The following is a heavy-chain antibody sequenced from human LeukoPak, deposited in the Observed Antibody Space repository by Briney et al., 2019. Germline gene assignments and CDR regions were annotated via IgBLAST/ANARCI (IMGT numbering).Heavy chain of an antibody. D-gene: IGHD3-22*01. CDR2: ISAYNGNT. V-gene: IGHV1-18*01. CDR1: GYTFTSYG. J-gene: IGHJ6*02. Sequence: ASVKVSCKASGYTFTSYGISWVRQAPGQGLEWMGWISAYNGNTNYAQKLQGRVTMTTDTSTSTAYMELRSLRSDDTAVYYCARSDPYDSSGYLYYYYGMDVWGQGTTVTVSS. CDR3: ARSDPYDSSGYLYYYYGMDV.